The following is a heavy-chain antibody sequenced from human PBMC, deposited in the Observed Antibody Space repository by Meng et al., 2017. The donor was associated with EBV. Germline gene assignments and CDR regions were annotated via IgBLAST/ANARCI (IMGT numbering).Heavy chain of an antibody. CDR2: IIPAGGNT. CDR1: GYTFTSYY. Sequence: QVQLVDAGAEVQKPGAYVKVSCKASGYTFTSYYLHWVRPAPGQGLEWMGIIIPAGGNTNYAQKFRCRFTMTRDTSTSTVYMDLSILTSEDTAVYYCVRELVGGTFDYWGQGTLVTVSS. CDR3: VRELVGGTFDY. J-gene: IGHJ4*02. D-gene: IGHD1/OR15-1a*01. V-gene: IGHV1-46*01.